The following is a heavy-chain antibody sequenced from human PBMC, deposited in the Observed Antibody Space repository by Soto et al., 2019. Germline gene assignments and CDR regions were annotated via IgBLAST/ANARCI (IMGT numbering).Heavy chain of an antibody. CDR3: ARHGIAARPFDY. J-gene: IGHJ4*02. CDR1: GGSISSYY. V-gene: IGHV4-59*08. CDR2: IYYSGST. Sequence: SEPLSLTCTVSGGSISSYYWSWIRQPPGKGLEWIGYIYYSGSTNYNPSLKSRVTISVDTSKNQFSLKLSSVTAADTAVYFCARHGIAARPFDYWGQGTLVTVSS. D-gene: IGHD6-6*01.